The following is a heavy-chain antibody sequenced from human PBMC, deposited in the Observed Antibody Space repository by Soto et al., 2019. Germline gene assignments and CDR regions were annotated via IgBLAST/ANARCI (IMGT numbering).Heavy chain of an antibody. J-gene: IGHJ4*02. V-gene: IGHV3-48*04. CDR3: ARTRRNRVVVITTLFDY. CDR1: GFTFSNFA. CDR2: ISSSGSTI. Sequence: GGSLRLSCTASGFTFSNFAMHWVLQAPGKGLEWVSYISSSGSTIYYADSVKGRFTISRDNAKNSLYLQMNSLRAEDTAVYYCARTRRNRVVVITTLFDYWGQGTLVTVSS. D-gene: IGHD3-22*01.